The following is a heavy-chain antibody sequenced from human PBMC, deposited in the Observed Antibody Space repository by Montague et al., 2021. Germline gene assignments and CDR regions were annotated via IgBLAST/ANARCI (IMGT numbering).Heavy chain of an antibody. J-gene: IGHJ5*02. CDR1: GASITSNIYY. CDR2: LNYSGNS. D-gene: IGHD6-13*01. Sequence: SETLSLTCTVSGASITSNIYYWGWTRQSPGKGLEWIGSLNYSGNSFYQPSLKSRITMAVDTSKNQFSLKLSSATAADTAIYYCARVFSSWYVGWFDPGGQGTRVTVSS. V-gene: IGHV4-39*07. CDR3: ARVFSSWYVGWFDP.